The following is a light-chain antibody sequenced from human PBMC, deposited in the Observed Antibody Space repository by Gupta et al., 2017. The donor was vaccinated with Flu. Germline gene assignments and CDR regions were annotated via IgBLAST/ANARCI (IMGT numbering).Light chain of an antibody. Sequence: SCSGSTSNIGNNYVSWYQQLPGTAPKLFIYENKKRPSGIPDRLSGSKSGTSATLAITGLQTGDEADYYCGTWDSSLSAGVFGGGTKLTVL. V-gene: IGLV1-51*02. J-gene: IGLJ3*02. CDR1: TSNIGNNY. CDR2: ENK. CDR3: GTWDSSLSAGV.